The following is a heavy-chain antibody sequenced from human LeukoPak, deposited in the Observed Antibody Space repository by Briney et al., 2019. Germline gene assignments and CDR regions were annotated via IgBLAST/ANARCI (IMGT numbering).Heavy chain of an antibody. V-gene: IGHV1-2*02. CDR2: INPNSGGT. J-gene: IGHJ4*02. Sequence: GAAVKVSCKSSVYTFTCYYMHWVRQAPGQGREGMGWINPNSGGTNYAQKLQGRVTMTRDTSISTAYMELSRLRSDDTAVYYCARGYYYGSGSYYTDYFDYWGQGTLVTVSS. CDR3: ARGYYYGSGSYYTDYFDY. CDR1: VYTFTCYY. D-gene: IGHD3-10*01.